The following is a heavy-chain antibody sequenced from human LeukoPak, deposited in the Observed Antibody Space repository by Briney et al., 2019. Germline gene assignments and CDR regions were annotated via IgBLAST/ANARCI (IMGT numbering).Heavy chain of an antibody. CDR2: ISWNSGSI. D-gene: IGHD3-22*01. Sequence: AGGSLRLSCAASGFTFDDYAMHWVRQAPGKGLEWVSGISWNSGSIGYADSVKGRFTISRDNAKNSLYLQMNSLRAEDTAVYYCARDLRKGYYDPWGQGTMVTVSS. V-gene: IGHV3-9*01. CDR1: GFTFDDYA. CDR3: ARDLRKGYYDP. J-gene: IGHJ3*01.